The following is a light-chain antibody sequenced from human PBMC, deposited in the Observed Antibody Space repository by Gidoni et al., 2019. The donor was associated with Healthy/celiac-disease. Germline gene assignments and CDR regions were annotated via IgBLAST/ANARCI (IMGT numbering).Light chain of an antibody. V-gene: IGLV3-19*01. Sequence: SSELTQDPAVSVALGQTVRITCQGDSLRSYYASWYQKKPGQAPVLVIYGKNNRPSGIPDRFSGSSSGNTASLTITGAQAEDEADYYCNSRDSIGNHVVFGGGTKLTVL. CDR1: SLRSYY. CDR2: GKN. CDR3: NSRDSIGNHVV. J-gene: IGLJ2*01.